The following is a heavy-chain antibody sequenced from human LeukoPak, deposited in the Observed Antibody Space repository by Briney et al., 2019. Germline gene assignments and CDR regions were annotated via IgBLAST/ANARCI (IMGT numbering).Heavy chain of an antibody. Sequence: ASVKVSCKASGYTFTGYYVHWVRQAPGQGLEWMGRINPNSGGTNYAQKFQGRVTMTRDTSISTAYMELSRLRSDDTAVYYCARLSESYFGDYWGQGTLVTVSS. J-gene: IGHJ4*02. D-gene: IGHD1-26*01. CDR3: ARLSESYFGDY. CDR2: INPNSGGT. CDR1: GYTFTGYY. V-gene: IGHV1-2*06.